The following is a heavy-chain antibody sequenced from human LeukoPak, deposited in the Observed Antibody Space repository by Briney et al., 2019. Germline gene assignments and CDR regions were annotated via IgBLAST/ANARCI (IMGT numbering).Heavy chain of an antibody. J-gene: IGHJ4*02. CDR2: ISTSGSTI. Sequence: PGGSLRLSCAGSGFTFSSYEMNWVRQAPGKGLEWVSYISTSGSTIYYADSVKGRFTISRDNAKNSVFLQMNSLRAEDTAVYYCASSKGSWPDYFDSWGQGTLVTVSS. V-gene: IGHV3-48*03. D-gene: IGHD6-13*01. CDR1: GFTFSSYE. CDR3: ASSKGSWPDYFDS.